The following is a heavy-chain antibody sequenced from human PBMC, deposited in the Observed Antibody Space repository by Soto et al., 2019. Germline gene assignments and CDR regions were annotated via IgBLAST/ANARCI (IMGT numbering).Heavy chain of an antibody. J-gene: IGHJ4*02. CDR1: GGSTSSYY. D-gene: IGHD1-26*01. V-gene: IGHV4-59*01. Sequence: SETLSLTCTVSGGSTSSYYWSWIRQPPGKGLEWIGYVYYGGSTNYNPSLKSRVTISVDTSKNQFSLKLSSVTAADTAVYYCARSKSGSYFRYWGQGTLVTVSS. CDR2: VYYGGST. CDR3: ARSKSGSYFRY.